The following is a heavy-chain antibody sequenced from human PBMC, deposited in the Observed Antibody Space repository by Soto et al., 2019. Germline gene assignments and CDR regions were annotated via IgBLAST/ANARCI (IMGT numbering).Heavy chain of an antibody. J-gene: IGHJ6*02. Sequence: PATLSLTCTVSGAYISGFYWSWIRKSAGKGLEWIGRIYATETTDYIPSLKSRVMMSVDTSKNQLSLKLSSVTAADTVVYNCARAPRNYDILTGYYYYYGMDVWGQGTTVTVSS. CDR2: IYATETT. D-gene: IGHD3-9*01. V-gene: IGHV4-4*07. CDR1: GAYISGFY. CDR3: ARAPRNYDILTGYYYYYGMDV.